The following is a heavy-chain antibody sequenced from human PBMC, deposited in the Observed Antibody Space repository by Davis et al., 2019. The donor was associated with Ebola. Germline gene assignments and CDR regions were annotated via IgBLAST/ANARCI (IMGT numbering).Heavy chain of an antibody. CDR1: GYSISSGYY. CDR3: ARHPDVSGYFY. D-gene: IGHD3-3*01. CDR2: ILYSGST. V-gene: IGHV4-59*08. J-gene: IGHJ4*02. Sequence: MPSETLSLTCTVSGYSISSGYYWSWIRQPPGKGLEWIGYILYSGSTNYNPSLKSRVTISVDTSKNQFSLKVTSVTAADTAVYYCARHPDVSGYFYWGQGTLVTVSS.